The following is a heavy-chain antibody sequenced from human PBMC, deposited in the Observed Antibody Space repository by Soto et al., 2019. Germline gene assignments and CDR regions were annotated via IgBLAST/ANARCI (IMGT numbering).Heavy chain of an antibody. CDR1: GFTFSSYA. V-gene: IGHV3-23*01. D-gene: IGHD6-6*01. CDR2: ISGSGGAT. J-gene: IGHJ6*02. Sequence: LRLSCAASGFTFSSYAMTWVRQAPGKGLEWVSIISGSGGATYYADSVKGRFSISRDNSKNTLYLQMNSLRAEDTAVYFCAKALYGSSSPYYYGMDVWGQGTTVTVSS. CDR3: AKALYGSSSPYYYGMDV.